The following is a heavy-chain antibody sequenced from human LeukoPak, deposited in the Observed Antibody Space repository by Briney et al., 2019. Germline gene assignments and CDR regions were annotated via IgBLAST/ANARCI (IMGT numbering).Heavy chain of an antibody. Sequence: ASVNVSCKASGYTFTGYYMHWVRQAPGQGLEWMGWINPNSGGTNYAQKFQGRVTMTRDTSISTAYMELSRLSSDDTAVYYCARDRRYSSSWVFDYWGQGTLVTVSS. V-gene: IGHV1-2*02. CDR3: ARDRRYSSSWVFDY. CDR1: GYTFTGYY. CDR2: INPNSGGT. D-gene: IGHD6-13*01. J-gene: IGHJ4*02.